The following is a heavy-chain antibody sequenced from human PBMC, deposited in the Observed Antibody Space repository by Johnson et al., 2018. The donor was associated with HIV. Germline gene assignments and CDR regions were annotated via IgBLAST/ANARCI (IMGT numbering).Heavy chain of an antibody. CDR3: AKGGGYGEDDAFDI. D-gene: IGHD3-22*01. CDR1: GFTFDDYA. CDR2: ISWNSGSV. J-gene: IGHJ3*02. V-gene: IGHV3-9*01. Sequence: VQLVESGGGLVQPGRSLRLSCAASGFTFDDYAIHWVRQAPGKGLEWVSGISWNSGSVGQADSVKGRFAISRDNAKNSLYLQMNSLRAEDTALYYCAKGGGYGEDDAFDIWGQGTMVAVSS.